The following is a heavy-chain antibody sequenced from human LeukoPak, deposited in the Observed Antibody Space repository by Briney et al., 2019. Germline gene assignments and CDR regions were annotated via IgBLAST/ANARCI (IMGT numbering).Heavy chain of an antibody. D-gene: IGHD1-7*01. CDR2: IYYSGST. J-gene: IGHJ4*02. CDR3: ARDRKELLGGD. CDR1: GGSISSGDYY. Sequence: PSETLSLTCTVSGGSISSGDYYWSWIRQSPGKGLEWIGYIYYSGSTYYNPYLKSRVTISIDTSKHQFSLKLSSVTAADTAVYYCARDRKELLGGDWGQGTLVTVSS. V-gene: IGHV4-30-4*08.